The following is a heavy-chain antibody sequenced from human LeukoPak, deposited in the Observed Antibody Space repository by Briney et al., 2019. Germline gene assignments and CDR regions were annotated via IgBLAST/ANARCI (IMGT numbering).Heavy chain of an antibody. Sequence: GGSLRLSCAASGFTFDDYAMHWARQAPGKGLEWVSGISWNSGSTGYADSVKGRFTISRDNAKNSLYLQMNSLRAEDTALYYCAKDMGYYDSSGYSALFDYWGQGTLVTVSS. CDR3: AKDMGYYDSSGYSALFDY. CDR2: ISWNSGST. V-gene: IGHV3-9*01. D-gene: IGHD3-22*01. CDR1: GFTFDDYA. J-gene: IGHJ4*02.